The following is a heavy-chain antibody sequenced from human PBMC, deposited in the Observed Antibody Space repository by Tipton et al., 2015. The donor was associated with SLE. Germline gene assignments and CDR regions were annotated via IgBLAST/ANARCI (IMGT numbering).Heavy chain of an antibody. J-gene: IGHJ4*02. CDR1: GFTFSVYW. D-gene: IGHD1-26*01. V-gene: IGHV3-74*01. CDR2: INGDGTMT. Sequence: SLRLSCAASGFTFSVYWMHWVRQAPGKGLVWVSRINGDGTMTNYADSVKGRFTISRDNARNSLYLQMNSLRAEDTAVYYCVREKFQEPDFWGQGTLVTVSS. CDR3: VREKFQEPDF.